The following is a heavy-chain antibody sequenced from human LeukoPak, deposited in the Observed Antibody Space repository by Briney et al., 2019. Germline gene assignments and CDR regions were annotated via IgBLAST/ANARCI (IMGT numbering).Heavy chain of an antibody. CDR2: ISGSGGST. D-gene: IGHD1-26*01. J-gene: IGHJ6*02. CDR3: AKDPTYSGSYLSGWCYYYGMDV. CDR1: GFTFSSYA. Sequence: KPGGSLRLSCAASGFTFSSYAMSWVRPAPGKGLEWVSAISGSGGSTYYADSVKGRFTISRDNSKNTLYLQMNSLRAEDTAVYYCAKDPTYSGSYLSGWCYYYGMDVWGQGTTVTVSS. V-gene: IGHV3-23*01.